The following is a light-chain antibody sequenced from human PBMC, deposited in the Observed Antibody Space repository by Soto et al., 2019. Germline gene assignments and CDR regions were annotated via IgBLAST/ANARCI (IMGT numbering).Light chain of an antibody. J-gene: IGLJ1*01. CDR2: EVT. CDR1: RSDVGAYNY. V-gene: IGLV2-14*01. Sequence: QSVLTQPASVSGSPGQAIAISCTGTRSDVGAYNYVSWYQQHPGKAPKLMISEVTNRPSGVSDRFSGSKSGNTASLTISGLQAEDEADYYCSSFTSRFTFVFGTGTKVTAL. CDR3: SSFTSRFTFV.